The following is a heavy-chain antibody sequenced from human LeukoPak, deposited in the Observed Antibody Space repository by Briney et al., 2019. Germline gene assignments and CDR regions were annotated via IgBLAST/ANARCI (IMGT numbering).Heavy chain of an antibody. J-gene: IGHJ4*02. CDR2: IYYSGST. CDR3: ASLYDIWSGYYTDY. CDR1: GGSISSGDYY. Sequence: SQTLSLTCTVSGGSISSGDYYWSWIRQPPGKGLEWIGYIYYSGSTYYNPSLKSRVTISLDTSKNQFSLNLSSMTAADTAVYYCASLYDIWSGYYTDYWGQGALVTVSS. D-gene: IGHD3-3*01. V-gene: IGHV4-30-4*01.